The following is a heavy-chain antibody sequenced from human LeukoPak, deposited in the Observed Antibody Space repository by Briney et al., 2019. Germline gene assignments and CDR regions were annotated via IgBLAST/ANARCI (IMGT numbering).Heavy chain of an antibody. D-gene: IGHD3-10*01. Sequence: QAGGSLRLSCAASGFTVSSNYMSWVRQAPGKGLEWVSVIYSGGSTYYADSVKGRFTISRDNAKNSLYLQMNSLRAEDTAVYYCARGGGSGSYYNEYFDYWGQGTLVTVSS. CDR3: ARGGGSGSYYNEYFDY. J-gene: IGHJ4*02. CDR1: GFTVSSNY. CDR2: IYSGGST. V-gene: IGHV3-53*01.